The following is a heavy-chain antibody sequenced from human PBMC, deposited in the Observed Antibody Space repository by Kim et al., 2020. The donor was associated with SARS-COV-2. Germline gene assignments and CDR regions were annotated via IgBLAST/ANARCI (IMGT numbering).Heavy chain of an antibody. V-gene: IGHV3-73*01. CDR1: GFTFSGSA. CDR2: IRTKSNSYAT. D-gene: IGHD4-17*01. J-gene: IGHJ4*02. Sequence: GGSLRLSCAASGFTFSGSAMHWVRQASGKGLEWVGRIRTKSNSYATTYAASVKGRFTISRDDSKNTAFLQMDSLRTEDTAVYFCTSTVNLYFFDYCGQVT. CDR3: TSTVNLYFFDY.